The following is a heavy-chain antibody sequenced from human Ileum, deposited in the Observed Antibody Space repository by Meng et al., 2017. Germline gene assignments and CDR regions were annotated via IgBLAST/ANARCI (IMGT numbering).Heavy chain of an antibody. CDR2: IYSSGNT. J-gene: IGHJ4*02. D-gene: IGHD1-26*01. CDR3: AREAGSSRMLDY. CDR1: GGSISSYY. V-gene: IGHV4-4*07. Sequence: SETLSLTCTVSGGSISSYYWSWIRQPAGKGLEWIGRIYSSGNTNFNPSLKSRVTMSVDTSKNQFSLNLTSVTAADTAVYYCAREAGSSRMLDYWGQGTLVTVSS.